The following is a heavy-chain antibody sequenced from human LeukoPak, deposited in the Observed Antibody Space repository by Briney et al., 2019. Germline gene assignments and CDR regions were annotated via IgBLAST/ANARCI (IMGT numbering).Heavy chain of an antibody. J-gene: IGHJ5*02. CDR2: ITAGHYPT. D-gene: IGHD4-17*01. V-gene: IGHV3-23*01. CDR3: TKDPNGDYVGAFDP. Sequence: TGGSLRLSCAASGFSFSSFARTWVRQAPGKGLEWVSSITAGHYPTYNTDSVKGRFTISRDNSKNTLYLQMNSLRADDTAVYYCTKDPNGDYVGAFDPWGQGTLVPVSS. CDR1: GFSFSSFA.